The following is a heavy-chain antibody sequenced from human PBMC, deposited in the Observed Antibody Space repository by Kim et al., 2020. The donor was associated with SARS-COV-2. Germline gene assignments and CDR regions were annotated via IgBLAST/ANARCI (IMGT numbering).Heavy chain of an antibody. Sequence: SETLSLTCNVSGGSISSYYWNWIRQSPGKGLEWIGCIYYSGSTEYNPSLNSRVTISVDTSMNQFSLRLSSVTAADTAVYYCAAAVDIYYYYGMDVWGQGTTVTVSS. V-gene: IGHV4-59*01. J-gene: IGHJ6*02. CDR2: IYYSGST. D-gene: IGHD5-12*01. CDR1: GGSISSYY. CDR3: AAAVDIYYYYGMDV.